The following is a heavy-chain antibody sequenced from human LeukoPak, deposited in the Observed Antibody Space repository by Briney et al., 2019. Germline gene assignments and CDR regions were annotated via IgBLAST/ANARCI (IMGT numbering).Heavy chain of an antibody. V-gene: IGHV3-30-3*01. CDR3: AGGPRYCSSTSCELMDV. Sequence: GGSLRLSCAASGFTFSSYAMHWVRQAPGKGLEWVAVISYDGSNKYYADSVKGRFTISRDNSKNTLYLQMNSLRAEDTAVYYCAGGPRYCSSTSCELMDVWGKGTTVTVSS. D-gene: IGHD2-2*01. J-gene: IGHJ6*03. CDR1: GFTFSSYA. CDR2: ISYDGSNK.